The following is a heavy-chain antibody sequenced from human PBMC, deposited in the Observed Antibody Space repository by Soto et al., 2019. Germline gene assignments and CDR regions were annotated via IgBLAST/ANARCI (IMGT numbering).Heavy chain of an antibody. CDR2: IYYSGST. V-gene: IGHV4-39*01. Sequence: QLQLQESGPGLVKPSETLSLTCTVSGGSISSSSYYWGWIRQPPGKGLEWIGSIYYSGSTYYNPSLKGRVPISVDTSKNQFSLKLSSVPAADTAVYYCARPGYSSSSNWYFDLWGRGTLVAVSS. J-gene: IGHJ2*01. CDR1: GGSISSSSYY. CDR3: ARPGYSSSSNWYFDL. D-gene: IGHD6-6*01.